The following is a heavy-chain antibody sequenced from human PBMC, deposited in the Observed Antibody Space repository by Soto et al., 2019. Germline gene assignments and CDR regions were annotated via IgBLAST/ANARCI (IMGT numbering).Heavy chain of an antibody. V-gene: IGHV3-48*03. Sequence: PGGSLRLSCAASGFTFSSYEMNWVRQAPGKGLEWVSYISSSGSTIYYADSVKGRFTISRDNAKNSLYLQMNSLRAEDTAVYYCARDYYYGMDVWGQGTTVTVSS. CDR2: ISSSGSTI. CDR1: GFTFSSYE. CDR3: ARDYYYGMDV. J-gene: IGHJ6*02.